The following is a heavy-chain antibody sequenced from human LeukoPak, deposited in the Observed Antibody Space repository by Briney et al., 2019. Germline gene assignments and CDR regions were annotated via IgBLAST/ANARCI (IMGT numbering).Heavy chain of an antibody. D-gene: IGHD3-10*02. CDR2: ISSSSSYI. Sequence: GGSLRLSCAASGFTFSSYSMNWVRQAPGKGLEWVSYISSSSSYIYYADSVKGRFTISRDNAKNSLYLQMNSLRAEDTAVYYCAELGITMIGGVWGKGTTVTISS. CDR1: GFTFSSYS. J-gene: IGHJ6*04. V-gene: IGHV3-21*05. CDR3: AELGITMIGGV.